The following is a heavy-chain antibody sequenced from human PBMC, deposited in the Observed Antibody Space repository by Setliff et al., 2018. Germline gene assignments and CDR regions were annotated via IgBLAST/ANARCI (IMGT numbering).Heavy chain of an antibody. J-gene: IGHJ6*03. CDR1: GGTFSSYG. Sequence: SVKVSCKASGGTFSSYGISWVRQAPGQGLEWLAGTIPNFGTTNYAQEFQGRVTIITDESTSTAYMELSSLRFEDTAVYYCAREGVDTRSSTDYRYYMDVWGKGTTVTVS. CDR3: AREGVDTRSSTDYRYYMDV. CDR2: TIPNFGTT. V-gene: IGHV1-69*05. D-gene: IGHD5-18*01.